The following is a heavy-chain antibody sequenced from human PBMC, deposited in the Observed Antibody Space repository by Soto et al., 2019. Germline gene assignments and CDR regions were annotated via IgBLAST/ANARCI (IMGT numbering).Heavy chain of an antibody. CDR1: GYTFSNYG. CDR3: SRFIMVGGWFDPNYYHGMDV. V-gene: IGHV1-18*01. D-gene: IGHD6-19*01. Sequence: ASVKVSCKTSGYTFSNYGINWVRQAPGQGLEWMGWISGHNGNTNYAQTVQGGVTMTTDTSTGTVYMELRSLKSDDTAIYYCSRFIMVGGWFDPNYYHGMDVWGQGTTVTVSS. J-gene: IGHJ6*02. CDR2: ISGHNGNT.